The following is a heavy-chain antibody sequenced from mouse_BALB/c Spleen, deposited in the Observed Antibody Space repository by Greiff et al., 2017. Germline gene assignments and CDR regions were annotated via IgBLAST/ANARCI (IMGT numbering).Heavy chain of an antibody. CDR1: GFTFSSFG. V-gene: IGHV5-17*02. Sequence: EVHLVESGGGLVQPGGSRKLSCAASGFTFSSFGMHWVRQAPEKGLEWVAYISSGSSTIYYADTVKGRFTISRDNPKNTLFLQMTSLRSEDTAMYYCARSVTTATLAYWGQGTTLTVSS. CDR2: ISSGSSTI. CDR3: ARSVTTATLAY. J-gene: IGHJ2*01. D-gene: IGHD1-2*01.